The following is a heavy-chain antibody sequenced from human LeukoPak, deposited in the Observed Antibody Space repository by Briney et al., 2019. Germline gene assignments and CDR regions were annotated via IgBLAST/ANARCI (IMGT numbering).Heavy chain of an antibody. D-gene: IGHD5-24*01. CDR2: IDHRGDT. CDR3: ARGATISETGYFDF. J-gene: IGHJ4*03. V-gene: IGHV4-34*01. CDR1: GGSFSCYY. Sequence: PSETLSLTCAVYGGSFSCYYWSWIRQSPGKGLEWIAEIDHRGDTNYNPSVKSRVTISVDTSKNQFSLKVRSLSAADTALYYCARGATISETGYFDFWGQGTLFTVSS.